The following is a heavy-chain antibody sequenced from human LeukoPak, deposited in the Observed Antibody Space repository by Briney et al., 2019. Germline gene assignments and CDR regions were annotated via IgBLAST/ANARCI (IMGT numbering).Heavy chain of an antibody. J-gene: IGHJ4*02. CDR2: IYYSGST. CDR3: ARDFWLGWLQFYFDY. CDR1: GGSISSYY. D-gene: IGHD5-24*01. Sequence: NSSETLSLTCTVSGGSISSYYWGWIRQPPGKGLEWIGSIYYSGSTYYNPSLKSRVTISVDTSKNQFSLKLSSVTAADPAVYYCARDFWLGWLQFYFDYWGQGTLVTVSS. V-gene: IGHV4-39*07.